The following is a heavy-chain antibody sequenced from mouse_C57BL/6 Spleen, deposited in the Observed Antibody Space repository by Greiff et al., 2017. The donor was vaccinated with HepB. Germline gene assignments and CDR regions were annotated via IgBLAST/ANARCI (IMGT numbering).Heavy chain of an antibody. CDR3: ARSYSNWYFDV. Sequence: VQLKESGPELVKPGASVKISCKASGYSFTGYYMNWVKQSPEKSLEWIGEINPSTGGTTYNQKFKAKATLTVDKSSSTAYMQLKSLTSEDSAVYYCARSYSNWYFDVWGTGTTVTVSS. V-gene: IGHV1-42*01. CDR2: INPSTGGT. D-gene: IGHD2-5*01. J-gene: IGHJ1*03. CDR1: GYSFTGYY.